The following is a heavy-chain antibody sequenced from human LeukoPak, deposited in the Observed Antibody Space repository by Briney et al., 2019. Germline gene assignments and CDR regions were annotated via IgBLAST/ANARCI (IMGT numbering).Heavy chain of an antibody. D-gene: IGHD6-19*01. CDR3: ARELQYSSGWGRAGGYFDY. CDR2: IYSGGST. J-gene: IGHJ4*02. Sequence: GGSLRLSCAASGFTFSSYAMSWVRQAPGKGLEWVSAIYSGGSTYYADSVKGRFTISRDNSKNTLYLQMNSLRAEDTAVYYCARELQYSSGWGRAGGYFDYWGQGTLVTVSS. CDR1: GFTFSSYA. V-gene: IGHV3-53*01.